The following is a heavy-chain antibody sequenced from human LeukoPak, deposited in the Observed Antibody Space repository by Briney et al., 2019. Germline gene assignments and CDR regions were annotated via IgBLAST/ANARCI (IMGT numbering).Heavy chain of an antibody. CDR1: GGSISSYY. CDR2: IYTSGIT. Sequence: PSETLSLTCTVSGGSISSYYWSWIRQPPGKGLEWIGYIYTSGITNYNPSLKSRVTISVDTSKNQFSLKLSSSTAADTAVYYCARRRVAATVPYAFDIGGQGTMVTVSS. J-gene: IGHJ3*02. CDR3: ARRRVAATVPYAFDI. V-gene: IGHV4-4*09. D-gene: IGHD1-26*01.